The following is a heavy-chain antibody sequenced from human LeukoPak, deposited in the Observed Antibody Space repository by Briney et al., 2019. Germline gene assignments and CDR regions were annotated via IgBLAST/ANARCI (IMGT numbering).Heavy chain of an antibody. Sequence: GGSLRLSCAASGFTFSSYAMSWVRQAPGKGMEWVSAISGSGGSTYYADSVKGRFTISRDNSKNTLYLQMNSLRAEDTAVYYCAKGRNLLNTGAFDYWGQGTLVTVSS. CDR3: AKGRNLLNTGAFDY. D-gene: IGHD2-15*01. J-gene: IGHJ4*02. CDR2: ISGSGGST. CDR1: GFTFSSYA. V-gene: IGHV3-23*01.